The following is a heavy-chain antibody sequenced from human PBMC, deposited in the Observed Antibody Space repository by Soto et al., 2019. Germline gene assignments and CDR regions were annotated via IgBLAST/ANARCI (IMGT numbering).Heavy chain of an antibody. V-gene: IGHV4-34*01. J-gene: IGHJ5*02. D-gene: IGHD5-12*01. Sequence: QVQLHQWGAGQLRASETLSLTCGVSGGSFSGYYWSWIRQPPGKGLEWIGEVNDSGNSNYNPSLKGRVVISVDTPKSEFSLKMNTVTAADTGVYYCARVRRWLPEEMVDLWGQGALVTVSS. CDR1: GGSFSGYY. CDR3: ARVRRWLPEEMVDL. CDR2: VNDSGNS.